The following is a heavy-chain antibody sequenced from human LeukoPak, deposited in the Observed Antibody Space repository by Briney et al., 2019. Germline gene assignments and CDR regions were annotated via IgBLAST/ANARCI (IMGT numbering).Heavy chain of an antibody. CDR3: ARGRKGLLLSWFDP. V-gene: IGHV4-38-2*02. CDR1: GYSISSGYY. J-gene: IGHJ5*02. Sequence: PSETLSLTCTVSGYSISSGYYWGWIRQPPGKGLEWIGSIYHSGSTYYNPSLKSRVTISVDTSKNQFSLKLSSVTAADTAVYYCARGRKGLLLSWFDPWGQGTLVTVSS. CDR2: IYHSGST. D-gene: IGHD3-3*01.